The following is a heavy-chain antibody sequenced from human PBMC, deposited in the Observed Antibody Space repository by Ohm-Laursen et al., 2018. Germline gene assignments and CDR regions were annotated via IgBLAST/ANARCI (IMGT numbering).Heavy chain of an antibody. J-gene: IGHJ6*02. CDR2: MNPNSGNT. Sequence: VSSVKVSCKASGYTFTSYDINWVRQATGQGLEWMGWMNPNSGNTGYAQKFQGRVTMTRNTSISTAYMELSSLRSEDTAVYYCARGAANDYGDPVGGYYYYGMDVWGQGTTVTVSS. CDR1: GYTFTSYD. D-gene: IGHD4-17*01. V-gene: IGHV1-8*01. CDR3: ARGAANDYGDPVGGYYYYGMDV.